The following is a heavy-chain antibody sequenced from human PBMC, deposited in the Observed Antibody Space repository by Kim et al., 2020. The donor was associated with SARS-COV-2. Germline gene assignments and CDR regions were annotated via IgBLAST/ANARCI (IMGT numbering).Heavy chain of an antibody. CDR1: GFTLSNYA. CDR3: ARVIGGSGSDYYYGMDV. CDR2: ISGSGFRT. D-gene: IGHD3-10*01. V-gene: IGHV3-23*01. J-gene: IGHJ6*02. Sequence: GGSLRLSCAASGFTLSNYAMSWVRQAPGKGLEWVSGISGSGFRTYYADSVKGRFTISRDNSKNTLYLQMNSLRVEDTAIYYCARVIGGSGSDYYYGMDVWGQGTTVTVSS.